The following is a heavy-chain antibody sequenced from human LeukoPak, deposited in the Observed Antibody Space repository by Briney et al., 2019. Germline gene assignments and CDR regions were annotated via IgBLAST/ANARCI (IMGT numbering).Heavy chain of an antibody. J-gene: IGHJ6*03. CDR3: AKCRGDYIWVSYRDFYYMDV. CDR2: ISGSAGDT. Sequence: GSLKLSFSASGFPFNSNAMSWVRPAPGKGLEWACAISGSAGDTYYADSVDGRFTISRDNTKNTLYLQINSLRAEDTAVYYCAKCRGDYIWVSYRDFYYMDVWGKGTTVTVSS. D-gene: IGHD3-16*02. CDR1: GFPFNSNA. V-gene: IGHV3-23*01.